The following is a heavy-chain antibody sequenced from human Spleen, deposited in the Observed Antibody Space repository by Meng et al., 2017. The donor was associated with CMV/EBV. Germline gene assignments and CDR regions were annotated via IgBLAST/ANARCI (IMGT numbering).Heavy chain of an antibody. CDR3: VRHLHPYYFDY. Sequence: GGSLRLSCAASGFPFSNYEMNWVRQAPGKGLEWVSCISSGSGSIYYADSVKGRFTISRDNSKNTLYLQMNSLRAEDTAVYYCVRHLHPYYFDYWGQGTLVTVSS. CDR2: ISSGSGSI. CDR1: GFPFSNYE. V-gene: IGHV3-48*01. J-gene: IGHJ4*02.